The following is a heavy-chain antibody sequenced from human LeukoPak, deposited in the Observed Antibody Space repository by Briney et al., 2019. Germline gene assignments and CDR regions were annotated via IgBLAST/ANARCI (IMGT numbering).Heavy chain of an antibody. D-gene: IGHD2-15*01. CDR2: ISGSGGST. CDR3: AKDLGDLSGGLDY. Sequence: GASLRLSCAASGFTFSSYAMSWVRQAPGKGLERVSTISGSGGSTYYADSVKGRFTISRDNSKNTLYLQMNSLRAEDTAVYYCAKDLGDLSGGLDYWGQGTLVTVSS. V-gene: IGHV3-23*01. CDR1: GFTFSSYA. J-gene: IGHJ4*02.